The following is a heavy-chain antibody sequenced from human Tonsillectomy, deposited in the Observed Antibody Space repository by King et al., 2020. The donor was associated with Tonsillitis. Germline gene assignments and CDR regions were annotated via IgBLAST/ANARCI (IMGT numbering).Heavy chain of an antibody. Sequence: VQLVESGGGLVKPGGSLRLSCAASGFTLRRYDMKWVRQAPGKGLEWVSSISGAGDKRYYADSVRGRFTVSRDNAENSLHLQMNSLRGEDTAVYYCARDYPSRFLSYCMDVWGKGTTVTVSA. CDR2: ISGAGDKR. D-gene: IGHD3-3*01. CDR3: ARDYPSRFLSYCMDV. CDR1: GFTLRRYD. V-gene: IGHV3-21*01. J-gene: IGHJ6*04.